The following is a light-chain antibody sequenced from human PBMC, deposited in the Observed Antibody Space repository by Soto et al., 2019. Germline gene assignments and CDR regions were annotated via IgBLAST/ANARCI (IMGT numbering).Light chain of an antibody. CDR2: AAS. J-gene: IGKJ4*02. CDR1: QGIRND. V-gene: IGKV1-17*01. CDR3: QQYYCYPRP. Sequence: DMQSPQAQSSKSASVGDRVKITCRASQGIRNDLGWYQQKPGKAPKLLIYAASTLQSGVPSRFSGSGSGTDFTLTLSFLQSEDFATYYCQQYYCYPRPFGGGTKVDIK.